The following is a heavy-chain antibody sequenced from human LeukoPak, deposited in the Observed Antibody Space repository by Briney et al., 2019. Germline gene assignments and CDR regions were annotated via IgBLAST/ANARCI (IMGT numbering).Heavy chain of an antibody. Sequence: IPSQTLSLTCTVSGGFISSGGYYWSWIRQPPGKGLEWIGYIYHSGSTYYNPSLKSRVTISVDRSKNQFSLKLSSVTAADTAFYYCARKNNRWNHLWAFDIWGQGTMVTVSS. CDR3: ARKNNRWNHLWAFDI. CDR2: IYHSGST. V-gene: IGHV4-30-2*02. D-gene: IGHD1-14*01. CDR1: GGFISSGGYY. J-gene: IGHJ3*02.